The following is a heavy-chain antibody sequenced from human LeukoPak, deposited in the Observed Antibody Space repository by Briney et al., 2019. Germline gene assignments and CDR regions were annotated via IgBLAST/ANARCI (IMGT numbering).Heavy chain of an antibody. D-gene: IGHD1-26*01. J-gene: IGHJ6*02. CDR2: IYHSGST. Sequence: SETLSLTCAVSGGSISSSNWWSWVRQPPGKGLEWIGEIYHSGSTNYNPSLKSRVTISVDKSKNQFSLKLSSVTAADTAVYYCARDKVGATYYYYYGMDVWGQGTTVTVSS. V-gene: IGHV4-4*02. CDR3: ARDKVGATYYYYYGMDV. CDR1: GGSISSSNW.